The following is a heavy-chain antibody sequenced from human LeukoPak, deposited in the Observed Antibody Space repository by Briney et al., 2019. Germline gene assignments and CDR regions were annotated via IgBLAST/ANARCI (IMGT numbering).Heavy chain of an antibody. Sequence: PGGSLRLSCAASGFTFSSYSMNWVRQAPGKGLEWVSSISSSSSYIYYADSVKGRFTISRDNARNSLYLQMNSLRAEDTAVYYCARARYSSSWYASYYGMDVWGQGTTVTVSS. J-gene: IGHJ6*02. CDR3: ARARYSSSWYASYYGMDV. D-gene: IGHD6-13*01. CDR1: GFTFSSYS. V-gene: IGHV3-21*01. CDR2: ISSSSSYI.